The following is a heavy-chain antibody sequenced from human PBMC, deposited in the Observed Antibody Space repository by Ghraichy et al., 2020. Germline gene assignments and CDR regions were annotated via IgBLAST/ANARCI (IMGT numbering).Heavy chain of an antibody. D-gene: IGHD6-6*01. Sequence: SETLSLTCTVSGGSMNNDDYYWTWIRQHPGKGLEWIGYIYHSGSTYYNPSLKGRVTMSVDTSKGQFSLKLTSATAADTAVYYCVKMFTTSSVHWFDPWGQGTLVAVSS. CDR2: IYHSGST. CDR3: VKMFTTSSVHWFDP. J-gene: IGHJ5*02. V-gene: IGHV4-31*03. CDR1: GGSMNNDDYY.